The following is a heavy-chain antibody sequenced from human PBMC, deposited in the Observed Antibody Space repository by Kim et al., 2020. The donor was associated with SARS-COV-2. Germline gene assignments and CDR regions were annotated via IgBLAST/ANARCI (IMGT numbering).Heavy chain of an antibody. CDR2: ISSSSSYI. Sequence: GGSLRLPCAASGFTFSSYSMNWVRQAPGKGLEWVSSISSSSSYIYYADLVKGRFTISRDNAKNSLYLQMNSLRAEDTAVYYCASTLPNYYGSGSYRGAFAIWGQGTMVTVSS. J-gene: IGHJ3*02. CDR1: GFTFSSYS. V-gene: IGHV3-21*01. CDR3: ASTLPNYYGSGSYRGAFAI. D-gene: IGHD3-10*01.